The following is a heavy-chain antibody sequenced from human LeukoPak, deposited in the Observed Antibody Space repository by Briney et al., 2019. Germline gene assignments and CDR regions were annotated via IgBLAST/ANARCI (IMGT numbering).Heavy chain of an antibody. J-gene: IGHJ4*02. Sequence: GGSLRLSCAASGFTFSSYAMHWVRQAPGKGLEWVAVISYDGSNKYYADSVKGRFTISRDNSKNTLYLQMNSLRAEDTAVYYCARDPQLYYYDSSGYQTRFDYWGQGTPVTVSS. CDR3: ARDPQLYYYDSSGYQTRFDY. CDR2: ISYDGSNK. D-gene: IGHD3-22*01. V-gene: IGHV3-30-3*01. CDR1: GFTFSSYA.